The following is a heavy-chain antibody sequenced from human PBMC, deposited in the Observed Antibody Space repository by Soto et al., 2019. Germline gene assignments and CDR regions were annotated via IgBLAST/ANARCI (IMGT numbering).Heavy chain of an antibody. Sequence: PSETLSLTCAVYGGSFSGYSWTWIRQPPGTGLEWIGEINHSGSTNYNPSLKSRVTLSVDTSKNQFSLKLTSVTAADTAVYYCASLTYYDILTGYPPPYFDYWGQGTLVTVSS. J-gene: IGHJ4*02. CDR2: INHSGST. CDR3: ASLTYYDILTGYPPPYFDY. CDR1: GGSFSGYS. V-gene: IGHV4-34*01. D-gene: IGHD3-9*01.